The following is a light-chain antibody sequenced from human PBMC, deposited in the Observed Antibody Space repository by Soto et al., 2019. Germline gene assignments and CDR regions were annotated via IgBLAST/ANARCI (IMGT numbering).Light chain of an antibody. CDR2: DVT. CDR3: SSYTISSTYV. Sequence: QSVLTQPASVSGFPGQSIAISCTGTSSDVGAYNYVSWYQQYPGKAPKLVIYDVTNRPSGVSNRFSGSKSGSTASLTISGLQAEDEADYYCSSYTISSTYVFGTGTKVTVL. CDR1: SSDVGAYNY. V-gene: IGLV2-14*01. J-gene: IGLJ1*01.